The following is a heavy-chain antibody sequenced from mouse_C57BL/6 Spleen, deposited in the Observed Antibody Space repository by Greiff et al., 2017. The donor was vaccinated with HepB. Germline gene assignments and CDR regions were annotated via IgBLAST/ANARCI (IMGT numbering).Heavy chain of an antibody. CDR2: INPNYGTT. Sequence: EVKLQQSGPELVKPGASVKISCKASGYSFTDYNMNWVKQSNGKSLEWIGVINPNYGTTSYNQKFKGKATLTVDQSSSTAYMQLNSLTSEDSAVYYCARWDYYSNYWYFDVWGTGTTVTVSS. CDR1: GYSFTDYN. D-gene: IGHD2-5*01. V-gene: IGHV1-39*01. CDR3: ARWDYYSNYWYFDV. J-gene: IGHJ1*03.